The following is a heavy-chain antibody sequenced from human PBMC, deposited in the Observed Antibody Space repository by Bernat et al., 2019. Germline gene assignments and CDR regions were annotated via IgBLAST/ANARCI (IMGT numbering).Heavy chain of an antibody. V-gene: IGHV4-34*01. J-gene: IGHJ4*02. CDR2: INHSGST. D-gene: IGHD3-16*01. Sequence: QVQLQQWGAGLLKPSETLSLTCAVYGGSFSGYYWSWIRQPPGKGLEWIGEINHSGSTNYNPSLKSRVTISVDTPKNRSSPKLGSLPAGDPAVNSCGGLGGGDPHAFEYWGRGTLVTVSS. CDR3: GGLGGGDPHAFEY. CDR1: GGSFSGYY.